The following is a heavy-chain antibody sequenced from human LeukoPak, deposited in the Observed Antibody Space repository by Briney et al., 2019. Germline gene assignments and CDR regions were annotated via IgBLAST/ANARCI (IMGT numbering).Heavy chain of an antibody. V-gene: IGHV4-30-4*01. J-gene: IGHJ6*02. Sequence: SQTLSLTCTVSGGSISSGDYYSSWIRQPPGKGLEWIGYIYYSGSTYYNPSLKSRVTISVDTSKNQFSLKLSSVTAADTAVYYCAREPDWGYYGMDVWGQGTTVTVSS. CDR2: IYYSGST. CDR3: AREPDWGYYGMDV. D-gene: IGHD7-27*01. CDR1: GGSISSGDYY.